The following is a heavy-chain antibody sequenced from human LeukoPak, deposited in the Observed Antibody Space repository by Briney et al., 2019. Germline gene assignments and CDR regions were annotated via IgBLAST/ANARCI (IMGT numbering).Heavy chain of an antibody. J-gene: IGHJ4*02. CDR2: IYYSGCT. D-gene: IGHD2-2*01. V-gene: IGHV4-59*01. CDR3: ARGGPDIRYCSSTSCYYFDY. CDR1: GGSISSYY. Sequence: SETLSHTCTVSGGSISSYYWSWIRQPPGKGLEWIGYIYYSGCTNYNPSLKSRVTISVDTSKNQFSLKLSSVTAADTAVYYCARGGPDIRYCSSTSCYYFDYWGQGTLVTVSS.